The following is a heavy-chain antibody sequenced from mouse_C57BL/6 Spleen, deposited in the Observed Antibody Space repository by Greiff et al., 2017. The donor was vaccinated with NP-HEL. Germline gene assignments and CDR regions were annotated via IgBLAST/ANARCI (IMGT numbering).Heavy chain of an antibody. J-gene: IGHJ4*01. CDR3: ASWYYYGSREDAMDY. CDR2: INPSTGGT. D-gene: IGHD1-1*01. CDR1: GYSFTGYY. V-gene: IGHV1-42*01. Sequence: VHVKQSGPELVKPGASVKISCKASGYSFTGYYMNWVKQSPEKSLEWIGEINPSTGGTTYNQKFKAKATLTVDKSSSTAYMQLKSLTSEDSAVYYCASWYYYGSREDAMDYWGQGTSVTVSS.